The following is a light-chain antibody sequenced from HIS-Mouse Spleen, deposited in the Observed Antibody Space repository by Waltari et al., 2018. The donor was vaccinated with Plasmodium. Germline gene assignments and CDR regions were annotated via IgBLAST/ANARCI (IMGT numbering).Light chain of an antibody. CDR1: VLAKKY. Sequence: SYELTQPSSVSVSPGQTARLTCPGDVLAKKYARWFKQKPGQAPVLGIYKDSERTSGIPERFSGSSSGTTVTLTISGAQVEDEADYYCYSAADNNRVFGGGTKLTVL. CDR3: YSAADNNRV. CDR2: KDS. J-gene: IGLJ3*02. V-gene: IGLV3-27*01.